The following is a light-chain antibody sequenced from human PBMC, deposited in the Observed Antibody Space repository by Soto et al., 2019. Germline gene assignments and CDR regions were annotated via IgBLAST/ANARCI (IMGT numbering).Light chain of an antibody. CDR3: SSYTSSSTYV. CDR1: SSDVGEYNS. V-gene: IGLV2-14*01. Sequence: SVLTQPASVSGSPGQSITISCTGTSSDVGEYNSVSWYQQHPGKAPKLIIYEVTNRPSGVSDRLSGSKSGNTASLTISGLQAEDEADYYCSSYTSSSTYVFGVGTKLTVL. J-gene: IGLJ1*01. CDR2: EVT.